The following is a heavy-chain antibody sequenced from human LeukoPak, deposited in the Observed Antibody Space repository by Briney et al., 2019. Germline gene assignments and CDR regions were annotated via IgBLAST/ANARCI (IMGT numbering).Heavy chain of an antibody. CDR1: GFTFSSYE. Sequence: GGSLRLSCAASGFTFSSYEMNWVRQAPGKGLEGVSYISSRGSTIYYADSVKGRFTISRDNAKNSLYLQMNSLRAEDTAVYYCARDLRSVVPAANGAYYYYGMDVWGQGTTVTVSS. D-gene: IGHD2-2*01. V-gene: IGHV3-48*03. CDR3: ARDLRSVVPAANGAYYYYGMDV. J-gene: IGHJ6*02. CDR2: ISSRGSTI.